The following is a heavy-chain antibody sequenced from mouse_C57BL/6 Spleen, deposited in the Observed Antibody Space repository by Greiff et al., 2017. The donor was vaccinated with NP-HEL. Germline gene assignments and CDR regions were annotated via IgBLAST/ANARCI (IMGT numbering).Heavy chain of an antibody. J-gene: IGHJ4*01. CDR3: ARSGGPLRNHYAMDY. D-gene: IGHD2-1*01. V-gene: IGHV1-80*01. CDR2: IYPGDGDT. Sequence: QVQLQQSGAELVKPGASVKISCKASGYAFSSYWMNWVKQRPGKGLEWIGQIYPGDGDTNYNGKFKGKATLTADKSSSTAYMQLSSLTSEDSAVYFCARSGGPLRNHYAMDYWGQGTSVTVSS. CDR1: GYAFSSYW.